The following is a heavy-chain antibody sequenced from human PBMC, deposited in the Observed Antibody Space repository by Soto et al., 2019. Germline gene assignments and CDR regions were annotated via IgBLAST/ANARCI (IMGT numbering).Heavy chain of an antibody. V-gene: IGHV4-31*03. CDR2: VYYSGST. J-gene: IGHJ4*02. CDR3: ARARLYCSGGSCYLPFDY. Sequence: QGELQESGPGLVKRSQTLSLTCTVSGGSISSGGYYWSWIREHPGKGLEWIGYVYYSGSTYYNPSLKSRVTISVDTSKNQFSLKLSSVTASDTAVYYCARARLYCSGGSCYLPFDYWGQGTLVTVSS. CDR1: GGSISSGGYY. D-gene: IGHD2-15*01.